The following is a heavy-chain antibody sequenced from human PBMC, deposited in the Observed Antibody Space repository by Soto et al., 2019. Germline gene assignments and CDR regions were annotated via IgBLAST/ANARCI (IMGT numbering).Heavy chain of an antibody. Sequence: PGGSLRLSCAASGFAFSNHAMYWVRQAPGKGLEWVAVISYDGTKKYYADSVKGRFTISRGSTKQTLYLQMNSLRPDDTAMYYCAKSPYDSSGYYYFFHYCGQGSLVPGSS. CDR3: AKSPYDSSGYYYFFHY. CDR1: GFAFSNHA. CDR2: ISYDGTKK. D-gene: IGHD3-22*01. J-gene: IGHJ4*02. V-gene: IGHV3-30-3*02.